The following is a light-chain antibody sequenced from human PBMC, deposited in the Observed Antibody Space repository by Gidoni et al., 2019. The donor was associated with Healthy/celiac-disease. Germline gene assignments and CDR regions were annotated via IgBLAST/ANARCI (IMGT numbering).Light chain of an antibody. V-gene: IGKV1-27*01. Sequence: DIQMTQSPSSLSASVGDRVTITCRASQGISNYLAWYQHKPGKVPKLLIYAASTLQSGVPSRFSGSGSGTDFTLTISSLQPEDVATYYCQKYKAFGGGTKVEIK. CDR1: QGISNY. CDR2: AAS. CDR3: QKYKA. J-gene: IGKJ4*01.